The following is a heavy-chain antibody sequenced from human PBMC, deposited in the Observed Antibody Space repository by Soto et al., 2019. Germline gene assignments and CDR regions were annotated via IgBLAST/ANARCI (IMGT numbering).Heavy chain of an antibody. CDR2: IYPGDSDT. V-gene: IGHV5-51*01. D-gene: IGHD2-8*01. J-gene: IGHJ4*02. CDR3: GRHFGTNDPFDH. CDR1: GYSFTSYW. Sequence: EVQLVQSGAEVKKAGESLKISCKASGYSFTSYWIGWMRQMPGKGLEWMGFIYPGDSDTTYSPSFQGQVTMSADKSISTAYLQWSSLKASDTAIYYCGRHFGTNDPFDHWGQGTLVTVSS.